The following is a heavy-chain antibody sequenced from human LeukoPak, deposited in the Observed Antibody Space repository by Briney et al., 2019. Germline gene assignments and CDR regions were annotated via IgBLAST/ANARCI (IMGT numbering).Heavy chain of an antibody. CDR2: IYYGGTT. D-gene: IGHD4-17*01. CDR3: ARGGATVTDY. J-gene: IGHJ4*02. Sequence: SQTPSLTCTVSGGSISDDGYYWRWIRQLPGKGLEWIGHIYYGGTTEYNPSLESRITISVATSKTQFSLKLNSVTAADTAVYYCARGGATVTDYWGQGNLVTVSS. CDR1: GGSISDDGYY. V-gene: IGHV4-31*03.